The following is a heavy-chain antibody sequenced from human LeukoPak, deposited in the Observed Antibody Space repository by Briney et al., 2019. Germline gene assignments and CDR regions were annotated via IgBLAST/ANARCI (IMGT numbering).Heavy chain of an antibody. CDR3: ATVSRQLVRGWFGY. D-gene: IGHD6-13*01. CDR2: INPNSGGT. V-gene: IGHV1-2*02. J-gene: IGHJ4*02. CDR1: GYTFTSYG. Sequence: GASVKVSCKASGYTFTSYGISWVRQAPGQGLEWMGWINPNSGGTNYAQKFQGRVTMTRDTSISTAYMELSRLRSDDTAVYYCATVSRQLVRGWFGYWGQGTLVTVSS.